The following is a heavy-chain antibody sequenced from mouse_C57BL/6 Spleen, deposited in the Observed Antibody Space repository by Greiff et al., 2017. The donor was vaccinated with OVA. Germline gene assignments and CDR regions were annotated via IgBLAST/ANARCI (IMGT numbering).Heavy chain of an antibody. V-gene: IGHV1-7*01. D-gene: IGHD3-1*01. CDR1: GYTFTSYW. J-gene: IGHJ4*01. CDR2: INPSSGYT. Sequence: VKLQESGAELAKPGASVKLSCKASGYTFTSYWMHWVKQRPGQGLEWIGYINPSSGYTKYNQKFKDKATLTADKSSSTAYMQLSSLTYEDSAVYYCASPLSAYYYAMDYWGQGTSVTVSS. CDR3: ASPLSAYYYAMDY.